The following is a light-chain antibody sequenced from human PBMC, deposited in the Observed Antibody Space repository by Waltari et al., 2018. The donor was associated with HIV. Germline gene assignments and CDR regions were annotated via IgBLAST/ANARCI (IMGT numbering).Light chain of an antibody. CDR1: ALPNQY. Sequence: SYELTQPPSVSVSPGQTARITCSGDALPNQYAYWYQQKPGQAPVLVIYKDSEMPSGTPERLSVSSSGTTVTLTISGVQAEDEADYFCQSADSSGTYLYVFGTGTKVTVL. CDR3: QSADSSGTYLYV. V-gene: IGLV3-25*03. J-gene: IGLJ1*01. CDR2: KDS.